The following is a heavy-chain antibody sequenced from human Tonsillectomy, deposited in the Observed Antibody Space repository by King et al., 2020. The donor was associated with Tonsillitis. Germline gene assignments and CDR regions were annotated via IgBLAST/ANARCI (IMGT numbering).Heavy chain of an antibody. J-gene: IGHJ4*02. V-gene: IGHV1-46*01. CDR3: ARVPQTLAGDNYLDY. CDR2: VNPGVGST. D-gene: IGHD3-3*02. Sequence: QLVQSGAEMKKPGASVKISCETSGFTFTSYYMHWVRQAPGQGLEWMGMVNPGVGSTRYAQKFKGRVTMTSDTSTSTAFMQLSGLRSEDTAIYYCARVPQTLAGDNYLDYWGQGTLVTVSS. CDR1: GFTFTSYY.